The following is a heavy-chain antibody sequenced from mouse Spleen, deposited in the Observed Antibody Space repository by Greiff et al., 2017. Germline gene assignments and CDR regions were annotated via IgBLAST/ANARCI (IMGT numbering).Heavy chain of an antibody. J-gene: IGHJ1*01. Sequence: QVQLQQSGPGLVAPSQSLSITCTVSGFSLTSYGVHWVRQPPGKGLEWLGVIWAGGSTNYNSALMSRLSISKDNSKSQVFLKMNSLQTDDTAMYYCARDPPRVGWYFDVWGAGTTVTVSS. CDR2: IWAGGST. CDR1: GFSLTSYG. V-gene: IGHV2-9*02. CDR3: ARDPPRVGWYFDV.